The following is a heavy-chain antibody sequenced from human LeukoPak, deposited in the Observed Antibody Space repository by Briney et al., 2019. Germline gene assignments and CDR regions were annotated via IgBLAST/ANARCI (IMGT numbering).Heavy chain of an antibody. J-gene: IGHJ5*02. CDR2: ISYDGSNE. CDR3: ARTYYDFWSGYYVNWFDP. V-gene: IGHV3-30*04. Sequence: GGSLRLSCAASGFTFSSYAMHWVRQAPGKGLEWVAVISYDGSNEYYADSVKGRFTISRDNSKNTLYLQMNSLRAEDTAVYYCARTYYDFWSGYYVNWFDPWGQGTLVTVSS. D-gene: IGHD3-3*01. CDR1: GFTFSSYA.